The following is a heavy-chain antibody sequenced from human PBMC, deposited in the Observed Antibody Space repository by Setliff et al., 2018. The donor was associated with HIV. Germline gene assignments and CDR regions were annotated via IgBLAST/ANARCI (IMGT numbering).Heavy chain of an antibody. V-gene: IGHV3-23*02. Sequence: PGGSLRLSCAASGFSFSAYAMNWIRQAPGKGLEWVSAISPDSVTTLYRDSVKGRFSISRDNSRNTLYLQMNSLTVEDTALYCCAIWTSYYGTWGRGTLVTVSS. CDR1: GFSFSAYA. CDR3: AIWTSYYGT. J-gene: IGHJ4*02. D-gene: IGHD3-10*01. CDR2: ISPDSVTT.